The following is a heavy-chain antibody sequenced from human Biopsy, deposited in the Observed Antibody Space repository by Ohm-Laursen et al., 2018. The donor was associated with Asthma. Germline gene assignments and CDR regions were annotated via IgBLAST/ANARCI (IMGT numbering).Heavy chain of an antibody. Sequence: ASVKVSCKIFGYSLTDLSMHWVRQAPGQGLEWMGGHDHEEGGTVNARRFQGRVTMTEGTSTDTAYMELSSLSSDDTAVYYCASDFPKDYVRYNFQFWGQGTLVTVSS. V-gene: IGHV1-24*01. D-gene: IGHD4-17*01. CDR3: ASDFPKDYVRYNFQF. CDR1: GYSLTDLS. J-gene: IGHJ4*02. CDR2: HDHEEGGT.